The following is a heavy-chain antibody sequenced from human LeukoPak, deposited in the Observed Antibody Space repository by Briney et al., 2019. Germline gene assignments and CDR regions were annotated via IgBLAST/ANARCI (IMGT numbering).Heavy chain of an antibody. V-gene: IGHV3-20*04. CDR2: INWNGGST. J-gene: IGHJ4*02. Sequence: GGSLRLSCAASGFTFDDYGMSWVRQAPGKGLEWVSGINWNGGSTGYADSVKGRFTISRDNAKNSLYLQMNSLRAEDTAVYYCARDSYYYDSSGLDYWGQGTLVTVSS. CDR3: ARDSYYYDSSGLDY. CDR1: GFTFDDYG. D-gene: IGHD3-22*01.